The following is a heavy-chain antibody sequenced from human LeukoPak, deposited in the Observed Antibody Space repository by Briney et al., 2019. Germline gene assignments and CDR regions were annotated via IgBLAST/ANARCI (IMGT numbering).Heavy chain of an antibody. V-gene: IGHV5-51*01. D-gene: IGHD5-18*01. CDR2: IYPDDSDT. J-gene: IGHJ4*02. Sequence: GESLKITCQGSGYTFTNYWIGWVRQMPGKGLEWMGIIYPDDSDTRYSPSFRGQITISADKFISTAYLQWSSLKASDTAMYYCARPRRGDTYGPDYWGQGTLVTVSS. CDR1: GYTFTNYW. CDR3: ARPRRGDTYGPDY.